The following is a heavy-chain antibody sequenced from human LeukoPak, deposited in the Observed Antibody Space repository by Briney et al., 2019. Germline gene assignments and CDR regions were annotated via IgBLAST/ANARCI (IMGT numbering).Heavy chain of an antibody. V-gene: IGHV4-38-2*02. CDR3: ARDFTMEQAFDI. Sequence: SETLSLTCTVSGYSISSGYYWGWIRQPPGKGLEWIGSIYHSGSTYYNPSLKSRVTISVDTSKNQFSLKLSSVTAADTAVYYCARDFTMEQAFDIWGQGTMVTVSS. J-gene: IGHJ3*02. CDR1: GYSISSGYY. D-gene: IGHD1/OR15-1a*01. CDR2: IYHSGST.